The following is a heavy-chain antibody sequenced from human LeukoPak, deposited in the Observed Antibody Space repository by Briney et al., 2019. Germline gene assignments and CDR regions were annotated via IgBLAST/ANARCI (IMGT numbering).Heavy chain of an antibody. CDR1: GYSFTSYW. D-gene: IGHD2-2*01. CDR2: IYPGDSDT. Sequence: GESLKISCKGSGYSFTSYWIGWVRQMPGKGLEWMGIIYPGDSDTRYSPSFQGQVTISADKSISTAYLQWSSLKASDTAMYYCARQDCSSTSCYLGDAFDIWGQGTMVTVSS. J-gene: IGHJ3*02. V-gene: IGHV5-51*01. CDR3: ARQDCSSTSCYLGDAFDI.